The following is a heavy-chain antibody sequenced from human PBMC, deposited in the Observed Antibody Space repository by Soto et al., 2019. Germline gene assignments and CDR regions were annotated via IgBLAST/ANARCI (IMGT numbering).Heavy chain of an antibody. J-gene: IGHJ4*02. Sequence: QVQLVQSEGEVKQPGASVKVSCKASGYTFTTYGVCWVRQVPGRGLEWVGYISPNSGYTVYAQNLQGRVSMSTDTSTSTVYMEFRSLRSDDTAVYYCVRDMWTHYGPQNFFDYWGQGALVTVSS. D-gene: IGHD4-17*01. V-gene: IGHV1-18*01. CDR1: GYTFTTYG. CDR2: ISPNSGYT. CDR3: VRDMWTHYGPQNFFDY.